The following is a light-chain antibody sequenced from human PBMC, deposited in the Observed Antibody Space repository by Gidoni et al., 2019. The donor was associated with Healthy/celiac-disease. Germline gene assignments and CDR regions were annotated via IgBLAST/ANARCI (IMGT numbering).Light chain of an antibody. Sequence: EIVLTQSPGPLSLSPGERATLSCRASQSVSSSYLAWYQQKPGQAPRLLIYGASSRATGIPDRFSGSGSGTDFTLTISRLEPEDFAVYYCQQYGSSRGRTFGGGTKVEIK. V-gene: IGKV3-20*01. J-gene: IGKJ4*01. CDR2: GAS. CDR1: QSVSSSY. CDR3: QQYGSSRGRT.